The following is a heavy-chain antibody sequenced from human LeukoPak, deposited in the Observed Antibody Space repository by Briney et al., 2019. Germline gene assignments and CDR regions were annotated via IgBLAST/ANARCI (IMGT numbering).Heavy chain of an antibody. CDR1: GDSMRSFY. CDR2: IHTSGTT. V-gene: IGHV4-4*07. J-gene: IGHJ4*02. D-gene: IGHD4-17*01. CDR3: SRDDHFDYEGAFDY. Sequence: PSETLSLTCTVSGDSMRSFYWSFIRPPAGKGLEWIGRIHTSGTTLYNASLKRRVSMSVDTSKNQFSLRLTSVTAAETAVYYCSRDDHFDYEGAFDYWGQGTLVTVSS.